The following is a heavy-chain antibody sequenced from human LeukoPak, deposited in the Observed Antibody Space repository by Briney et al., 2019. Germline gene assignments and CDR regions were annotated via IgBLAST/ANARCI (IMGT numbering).Heavy chain of an antibody. D-gene: IGHD3-22*01. CDR3: AREGGYDSSGYSDY. Sequence: SETLSLTCTVSGGSISSGDYYWRWIRQPPGKGLEWIGYIYYSGSTYYNPFLKSRVTISVDTSKNQFSLKLSSVTAADTAVYYCAREGGYDSSGYSDYWGQGTLVTVSS. J-gene: IGHJ4*02. V-gene: IGHV4-30-4*01. CDR1: GGSISSGDYY. CDR2: IYYSGST.